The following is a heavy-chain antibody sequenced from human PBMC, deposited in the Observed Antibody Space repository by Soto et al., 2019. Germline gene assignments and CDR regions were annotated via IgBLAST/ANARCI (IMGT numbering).Heavy chain of an antibody. V-gene: IGHV3-9*01. D-gene: IGHD6-13*01. CDR1: GFTFDDYA. CDR2: ISWNSGSI. Sequence: EVQLVESGGGLVQPGRSLRLSCAASGFTFDDYAMHWVRQAPGKGLEWVSGISWNSGSIGYADSVKGRFTISRDNAKNSLYLQMNSLRAEDTALYYCAKDIGAAAGTFDYWGQGTLVTVSS. J-gene: IGHJ4*02. CDR3: AKDIGAAAGTFDY.